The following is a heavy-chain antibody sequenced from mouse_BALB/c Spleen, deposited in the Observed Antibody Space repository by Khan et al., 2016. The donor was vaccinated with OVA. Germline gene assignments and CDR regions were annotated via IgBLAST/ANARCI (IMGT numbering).Heavy chain of an antibody. V-gene: IGHV1S135*01. CDR3: TRHGSTSWFAY. J-gene: IGHJ3*01. CDR2: LDPFTGGA. Sequence: IQLVQSGPELMKPGASVKISCKASGYSFSTYYIHWVTRCPGTTLEWIGYLDPFTGGATYTQTFKDTATLTVDNSSSTAYMHLASLRAEESAGYYCTRHGSTSWFAYWGQGTLVTVSA. CDR1: GYSFSTYY. D-gene: IGHD1-1*01.